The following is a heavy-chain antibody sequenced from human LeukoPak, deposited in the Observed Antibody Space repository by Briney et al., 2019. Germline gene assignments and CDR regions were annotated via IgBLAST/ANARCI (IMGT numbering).Heavy chain of an antibody. CDR1: GFTFSSYA. CDR2: ISGSGGST. V-gene: IGHV3-23*01. CDR3: AKDPDILTGYHWDY. Sequence: PGGSLRLSCAASGFTFSSYAMSWVRQAPGKGLEWVSAISGSGGSTYYADSVKGRFTISRDNSKNTLYLQMNSLRAEDTAVYYCAKDPDILTGYHWDYWGQGTLVTVSS. D-gene: IGHD3-9*01. J-gene: IGHJ4*02.